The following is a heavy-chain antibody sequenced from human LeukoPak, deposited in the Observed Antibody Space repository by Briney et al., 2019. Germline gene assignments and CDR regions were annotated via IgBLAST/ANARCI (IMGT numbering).Heavy chain of an antibody. J-gene: IGHJ4*02. V-gene: IGHV3-23*01. CDR3: ARWEIRGTAHKLDY. Sequence: GGSLRLSCAASGFNFSSYAMSWVRQAPGKGLEWVSAISGSGGSTYYADSVKGRFTISRDNAKNSMYLQMNSLRAEDTAVYYCARWEIRGTAHKLDYWGQGTLVTVSS. D-gene: IGHD1-7*01. CDR1: GFNFSSYA. CDR2: ISGSGGST.